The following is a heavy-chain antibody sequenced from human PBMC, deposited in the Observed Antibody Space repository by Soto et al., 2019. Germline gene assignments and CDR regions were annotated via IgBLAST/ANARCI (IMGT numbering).Heavy chain of an antibody. CDR2: ISYDGSDK. J-gene: IGHJ4*02. V-gene: IGHV3-30-3*01. Sequence: VGSLRLSCAASGFTFSSYAMHWVRQAPGKGLEWVAVISYDGSDKYYADSVKGRFTISRDNSKNTLYLQMNSLRAEDTAVYYCARGVGYSGYDPVGFWGQGTLVTVSS. CDR3: ARGVGYSGYDPVGF. CDR1: GFTFSSYA. D-gene: IGHD5-12*01.